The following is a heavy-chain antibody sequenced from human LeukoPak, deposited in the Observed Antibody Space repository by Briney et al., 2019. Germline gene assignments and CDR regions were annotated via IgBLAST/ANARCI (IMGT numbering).Heavy chain of an antibody. Sequence: PGGSLRLSCAASGVTLRNYAMHWVRQAAGKGLEFVSGISSNGGSTYYADSLKGRFTVSRDNSNNTLYLQMSSLRAEDTAIYYCAKGPTYDSLPYYFDYWGQGTLVTVSS. CDR2: ISSNGGST. D-gene: IGHD3-22*01. V-gene: IGHV3-64D*09. CDR1: GVTLRNYA. CDR3: AKGPTYDSLPYYFDY. J-gene: IGHJ4*02.